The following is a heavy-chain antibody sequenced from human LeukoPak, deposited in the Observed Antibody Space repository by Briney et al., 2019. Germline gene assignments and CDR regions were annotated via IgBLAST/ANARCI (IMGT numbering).Heavy chain of an antibody. V-gene: IGHV3-23*01. CDR2: ISGSGGST. Sequence: GGSLRLSCAASGFTFSSYAMSWVRQAPGKGLEWVSAISGSGGSTYYADSVKGRFTISRDNSKNTLHLQMNSLRAEDTAVYYCAKDNRWVAVAGVFDYWGQGTLVTVSS. J-gene: IGHJ4*02. D-gene: IGHD6-19*01. CDR3: AKDNRWVAVAGVFDY. CDR1: GFTFSSYA.